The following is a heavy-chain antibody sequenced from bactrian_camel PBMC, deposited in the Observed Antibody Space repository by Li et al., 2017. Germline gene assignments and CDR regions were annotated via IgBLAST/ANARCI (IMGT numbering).Heavy chain of an antibody. J-gene: IGHJ6*01. D-gene: IGHD1*01. V-gene: IGHV3S26*01. CDR2: IDKDGKT. Sequence: HVQLVESGGGSVQAGGSLRLSCKASGYTSSRYCMAWFRQAPGKEREGVATIDKDGKTTYAESVKGRFTISKDSAKNTLYLEMNNLKPEDTAMYYCAARRDVGGLCYLSSGYFDYWGQGTQVTVS. CDR1: GYTSSRYC. CDR3: AARRDVGGLCYLSSGYFDY.